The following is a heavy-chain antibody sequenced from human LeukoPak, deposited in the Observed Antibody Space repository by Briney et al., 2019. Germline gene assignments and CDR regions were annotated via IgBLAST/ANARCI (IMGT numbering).Heavy chain of an antibody. CDR3: TRAPRKAWFDP. CDR2: TSYSGNT. J-gene: IGHJ5*02. D-gene: IGHD1-14*01. Sequence: SETLSLTCSVSGGSISSFYCSWIRQPPGKGLEWIGYTSYSGNTNYNPSLKSRVTMSVDTSRKQFPLRLTSVTAADTAVYYCTRAPRKAWFDPWGQGTLVTVSS. V-gene: IGHV4-59*01. CDR1: GGSISSFY.